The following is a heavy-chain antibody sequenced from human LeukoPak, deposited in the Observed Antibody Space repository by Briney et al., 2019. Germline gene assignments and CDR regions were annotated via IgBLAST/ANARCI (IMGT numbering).Heavy chain of an antibody. CDR2: IYYSGST. CDR3: ARLVVVTARGAFDI. D-gene: IGHD2-21*02. J-gene: IGHJ3*02. CDR1: GGSISSGDYY. Sequence: PSETLSLTCTVSGGSISSGDYYWSWIRQPPGKGLVWIGYIYYSGSTYYNPSLKSRVTISVDTSKNQFSLKLSSVTAADTAVYYCARLVVVTARGAFDIWGQGTMVTVSS. V-gene: IGHV4-30-4*01.